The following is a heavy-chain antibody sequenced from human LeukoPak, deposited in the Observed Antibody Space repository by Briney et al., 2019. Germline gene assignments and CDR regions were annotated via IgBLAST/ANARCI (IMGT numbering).Heavy chain of an antibody. J-gene: IGHJ3*02. V-gene: IGHV4-59*08. CDR1: GDSINIYY. D-gene: IGHD3-16*02. CDR2: IYDSGTT. Sequence: SETLSLTCTVSGDSINIYYWTWIRQPPGKGLEWIGYIYDSGTTNYNPSLRSRVTISVDTSKNQFSLNLRSVTAADTAVYYCAKQGRQIPFGGVVAIAPFDIWGQGTMVTVSS. CDR3: AKQGRQIPFGGVVAIAPFDI.